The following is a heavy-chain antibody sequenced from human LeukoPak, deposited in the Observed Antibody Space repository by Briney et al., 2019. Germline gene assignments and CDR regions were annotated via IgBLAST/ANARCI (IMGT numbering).Heavy chain of an antibody. D-gene: IGHD6-13*01. CDR2: IYTSGST. J-gene: IGHJ5*02. CDR3: AGDRGSSSWRGFDP. Sequence: PSETLSLTCTVSGGSISSYYWSWIRQPAGKGLEWIGRIYTSGSTNYNPSLKSRVTLSVDTSKNQFSLKLSSVTAADTAVHYCAGDRGSSSWRGFDPWGQGTLVTVSS. V-gene: IGHV4-4*07. CDR1: GGSISSYY.